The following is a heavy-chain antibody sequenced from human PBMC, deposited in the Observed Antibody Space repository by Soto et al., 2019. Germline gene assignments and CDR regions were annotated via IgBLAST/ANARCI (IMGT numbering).Heavy chain of an antibody. J-gene: IGHJ4*02. V-gene: IGHV3-13*01. Sequence: GPLRGSCAASVFTFSSYEMHWVRQATGIGLEWVSSIGTAGDTYYPDSVKGRFTISRENAKNSLYLQMNSLRAGDTAVYYCTRGLYSSGWYWFDYWGQGALVTVSS. CDR2: IGTAGDT. CDR1: VFTFSSYE. CDR3: TRGLYSSGWYWFDY. D-gene: IGHD6-19*01.